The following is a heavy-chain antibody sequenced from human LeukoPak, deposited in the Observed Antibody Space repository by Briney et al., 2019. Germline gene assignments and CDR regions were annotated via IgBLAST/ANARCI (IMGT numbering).Heavy chain of an antibody. J-gene: IGHJ4*02. V-gene: IGHV4-59*01. D-gene: IGHD3-10*01. CDR3: ARATMVRGVIPTY. Sequence: SETLSLTCTVSGGSISSYYWSWIRQPPGKGLEWIGYIYYSGSTNYNPSLKSRVTISVDTPKNQFSLKLSSVTAADTAVYYCARATMVRGVIPTYWGQGTLVTVSS. CDR2: IYYSGST. CDR1: GGSISSYY.